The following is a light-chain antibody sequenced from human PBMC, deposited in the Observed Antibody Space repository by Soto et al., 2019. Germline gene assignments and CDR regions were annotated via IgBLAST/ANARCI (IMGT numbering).Light chain of an antibody. CDR2: GAS. CDR1: QSVSSSY. V-gene: IGKV3-20*01. CDR3: HQYGSSPQT. J-gene: IGKJ1*01. Sequence: EIVLTQSPGTLSLSPGERYTLSCMASQSVSSSYLAWYQQKPGQAPRLLIYGASSRATGIPDRFTGSGSGTDFTLTISRLEPEDFAVFYCHQYGSSPQTVGQGTKVEIK.